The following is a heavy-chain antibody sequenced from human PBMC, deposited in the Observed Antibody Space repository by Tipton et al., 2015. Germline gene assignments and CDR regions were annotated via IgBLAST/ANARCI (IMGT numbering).Heavy chain of an antibody. Sequence: SLRLSCAASGFTFSTYWMVWVRQAPGKGLECLADIKQDGSEKYYLDSVKGRFTISRDDAKNSVYLQMNSLIAGDTAVYYCARVYCSGATCYSGGFYFDSWGQGTLVTVSS. V-gene: IGHV3-7*05. CDR2: IKQDGSEK. D-gene: IGHD2-15*01. J-gene: IGHJ4*02. CDR1: GFTFSTYW. CDR3: ARVYCSGATCYSGGFYFDS.